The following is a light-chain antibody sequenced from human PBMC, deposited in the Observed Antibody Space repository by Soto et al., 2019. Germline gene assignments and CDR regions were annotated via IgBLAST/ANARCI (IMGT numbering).Light chain of an antibody. CDR2: GXS. Sequence: EIVMTQSPATLSVSPGERATISCRASQSVSSNLAWYQQKPGQAPRLLIYGXSTRATGIPARFSGSGSGTKFTLXXXXLQSEDFAVYYRQQYNNWPPVTFGQGTKV. V-gene: IGKV3-15*01. J-gene: IGKJ1*01. CDR1: QSVSSN. CDR3: QQYNNWPPVT.